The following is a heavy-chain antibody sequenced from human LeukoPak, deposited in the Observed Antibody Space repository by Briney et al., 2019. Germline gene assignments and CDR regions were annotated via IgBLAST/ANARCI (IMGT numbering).Heavy chain of an antibody. J-gene: IGHJ4*02. CDR1: GFTFSSYG. CDR2: ISYDGSNK. Sequence: GGSLRLSCAASGFTFSSYGMHWVRQAPGKGLEWVAVISYDGSNKHYADSVKGRFTISRDNSKNTLYLQMNSLRAEDTAVYYCAKDGRGYSYGYYYWGQGTLVTVSS. CDR3: AKDGRGYSYGYYY. V-gene: IGHV3-30*18. D-gene: IGHD5-18*01.